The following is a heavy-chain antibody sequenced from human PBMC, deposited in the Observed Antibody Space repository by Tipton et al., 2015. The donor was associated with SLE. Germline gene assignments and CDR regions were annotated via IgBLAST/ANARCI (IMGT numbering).Heavy chain of an antibody. D-gene: IGHD1-1*01. CDR3: ARGVGNDWRYKN. CDR2: ISYSGNT. V-gene: IGHV4-61*03. CDR1: GDSLDITSQY. J-gene: IGHJ4*02. Sequence: GLVKPSETLSLTCTVSGDSLDITSQYWIWLRQPPGKGLEWIGYISYSGNTLYNPSLKSRLTISRDTSKNHFSLRLNSVTAMDTAVYYCARGVGNDWRYKNWGRGTLVTVSS.